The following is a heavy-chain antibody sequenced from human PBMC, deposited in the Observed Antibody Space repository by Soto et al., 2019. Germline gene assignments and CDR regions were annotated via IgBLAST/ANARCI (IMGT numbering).Heavy chain of an antibody. Sequence: QVQLVQSGAEVKKPGSSVKVSCKASGGTFSSYAISWVRQAPGQGLEWMGGIIPIFGTANYAQKFQGRVTITADASTSTDYMELSSLRSEDTAVYSCARSGYSSGWYYYFDYWGQGTLVTVSS. CDR3: ARSGYSSGWYYYFDY. V-gene: IGHV1-69*01. CDR1: GGTFSSYA. D-gene: IGHD6-19*01. J-gene: IGHJ4*02. CDR2: IIPIFGTA.